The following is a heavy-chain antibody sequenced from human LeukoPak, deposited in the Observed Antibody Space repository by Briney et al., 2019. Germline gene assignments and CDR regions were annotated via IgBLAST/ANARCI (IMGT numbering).Heavy chain of an antibody. J-gene: IGHJ4*02. CDR1: GYTLTELS. CDR2: SNPNSGGT. V-gene: IGHV1-2*02. D-gene: IGHD3-16*01. Sequence: ASVKVSCKVSGYTLTELSMHWVRQAPGKGLEWMGWSNPNSGGTNYAQKFQGRVTMTRDPSISTAYMELSRLRSDDTAVYYCARSTGTTFGFSDYWGQGTLVTVSS. CDR3: ARSTGTTFGFSDY.